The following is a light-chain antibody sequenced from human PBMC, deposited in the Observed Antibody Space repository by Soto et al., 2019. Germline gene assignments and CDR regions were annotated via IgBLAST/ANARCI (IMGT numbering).Light chain of an antibody. CDR3: HQYNHWPLA. V-gene: IGKV3-15*01. CDR1: QSLTRH. CDR2: EAS. J-gene: IGKJ4*01. Sequence: ETVVTQSPATLSVFPGERATLSCRASQSLTRHLAWYLQRPGQAPRLLIYEASSRATDIPARFSGSGSGTEFTLTINGLQSEDFAVYFCHQYNHWPLAFGGGTKVEMK.